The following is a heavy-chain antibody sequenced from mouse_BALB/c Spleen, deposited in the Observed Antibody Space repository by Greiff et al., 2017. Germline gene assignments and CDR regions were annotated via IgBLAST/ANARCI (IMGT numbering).Heavy chain of an antibody. J-gene: IGHJ3*01. CDR1: GYSITSDYA. V-gene: IGHV3-2*02. CDR2: ISYSGST. CDR3: ARRDGKGWFAY. Sequence: VQLKESGPGLVKPSQSLSLTCTVTGYSITSDYAWNWIRQFPGNKLEWMGYISYSGSTSYNPSLKSRISITRDTSKNQFFLQLNSVTTEDTATYYCARRDGKGWFAYWGQGTLVTVSA. D-gene: IGHD2-1*01.